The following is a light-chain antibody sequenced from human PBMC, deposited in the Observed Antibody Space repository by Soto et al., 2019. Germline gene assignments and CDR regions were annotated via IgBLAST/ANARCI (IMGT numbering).Light chain of an antibody. CDR3: AAWDDSLNGYV. CDR1: SSNIGSNT. V-gene: IGLV1-44*01. J-gene: IGLJ1*01. CDR2: SNN. Sequence: QYVLTQPPSASGTPGQRVTISCSGSSSNIGSNTVNWYQQLPGTAPKLLIYSNNQRPSGVPDRFSGSKSGTSASLAISGLQSEDEADYYCAAWDDSLNGYVFGTGT.